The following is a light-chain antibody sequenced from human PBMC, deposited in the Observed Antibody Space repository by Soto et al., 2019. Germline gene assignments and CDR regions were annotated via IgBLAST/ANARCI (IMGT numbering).Light chain of an antibody. CDR2: LGS. J-gene: IGKJ4*01. V-gene: IGKV2-28*01. CDR1: QSLLHSNGYDY. Sequence: DILMTQSPLSLPVTPGEPASISCRSSQSLLHSNGYDYLDWYLQKPGQSPQLLIYLGSTRASGVPDRFSGSGSGTDFTLKISRVEAEDVGVYYCMQALHTPLTFGGGTKVEIK. CDR3: MQALHTPLT.